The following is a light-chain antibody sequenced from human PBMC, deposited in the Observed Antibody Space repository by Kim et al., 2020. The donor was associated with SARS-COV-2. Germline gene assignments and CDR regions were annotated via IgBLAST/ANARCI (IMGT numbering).Light chain of an antibody. J-gene: IGLJ3*02. CDR1: TTNVGNEG. CDR3: SAWDTSLTAWV. Sequence: QPATPTCTGNTTNVGNEGAAWLQQHQGHPPKLVSYRNNNRPSGISERFSASRSGNAASLTITGLQPEDEADYYCSAWDTSLTAWVFGGGTQLTVL. V-gene: IGLV10-54*01. CDR2: RNN.